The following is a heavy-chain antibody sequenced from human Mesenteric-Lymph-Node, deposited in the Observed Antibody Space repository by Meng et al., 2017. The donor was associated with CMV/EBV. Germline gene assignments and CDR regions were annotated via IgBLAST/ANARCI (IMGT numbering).Heavy chain of an antibody. CDR2: IYSGGST. CDR3: AKDLKAYSSDSSFDS. Sequence: GESLKISCAASGFTVSSNYMSWVRQAPGKGLEWVSVIYSGGSTYYADSVKGRFTISRDNSKNTLYLQMNSLKPADTAVYYCAKDLKAYSSDSSFDSWGQGTLVTVSS. CDR1: GFTVSSNY. V-gene: IGHV3-66*02. D-gene: IGHD6-19*01. J-gene: IGHJ4*02.